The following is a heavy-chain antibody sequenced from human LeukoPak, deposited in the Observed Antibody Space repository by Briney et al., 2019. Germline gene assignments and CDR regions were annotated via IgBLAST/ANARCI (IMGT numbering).Heavy chain of an antibody. J-gene: IGHJ5*02. CDR3: ARSGSYFGFDP. CDR2: IYTSGST. CDR1: GGSISSGSYY. V-gene: IGHV4-61*02. Sequence: SETLSLTCTVSGGSISSGSYYWSWIRQPAGKGLEWIGRIYTSGSTNYNPSLKSRVTISVDTSKNQFSLKLSSVTAADTAVYYCARSGSYFGFDPWGQGTLVTVSS. D-gene: IGHD1-26*01.